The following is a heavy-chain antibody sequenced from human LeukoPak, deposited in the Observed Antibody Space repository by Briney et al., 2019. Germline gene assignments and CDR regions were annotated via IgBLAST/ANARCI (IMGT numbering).Heavy chain of an antibody. V-gene: IGHV5-51*01. D-gene: IGHD1-1*01. J-gene: IGHJ4*02. CDR3: ARAPTTTTGTTFSY. CDR2: IYPGDSDT. Sequence: GESLKISFQGSGYRFTSYWIGWVRPMPGKGLEWMGIIYPGDSDTRYSPSFQGQVTISADKSISTAYLQWSSLKASDTAMYYCARAPTTTTGTTFSYWGQGTLVTVSS. CDR1: GYRFTSYW.